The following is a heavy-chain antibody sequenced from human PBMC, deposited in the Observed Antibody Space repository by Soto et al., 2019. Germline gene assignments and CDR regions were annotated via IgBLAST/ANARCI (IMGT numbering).Heavy chain of an antibody. D-gene: IGHD3-9*01. V-gene: IGHV1-18*01. CDR1: GYPFNTYG. CDR2: INAYNGNT. CDR3: ARDTLLLRHFDWLGRPLSCVDG. Sequence: QVQLVQSGPEMKKPGASVKVSCKASGYPFNTYGISWVRQAPGQGLEWMGWINAYNGNTNYAQKLQGRVTMTTDASTCTAYMELRRLRSVGTAVYYCARDTLLLRHFDWLGRPLSCVDGWGQGTTVPVSS. J-gene: IGHJ6*02.